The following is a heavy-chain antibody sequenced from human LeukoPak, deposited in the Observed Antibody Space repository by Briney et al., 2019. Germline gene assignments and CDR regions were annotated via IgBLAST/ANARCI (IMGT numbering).Heavy chain of an antibody. D-gene: IGHD6-19*01. J-gene: IGHJ4*02. CDR1: GYIFTRYY. V-gene: IGHV1-46*01. Sequence: ASVKVSCKAYGYIFTRYYTHWVRQAPGQGLEWMGIINPSGGRTTYAQNFQGRVTMTRDMSTSTVYMELNSLSSEDTAMYWCAGGIGEQWLDRDFDYWGQGTLVTVSS. CDR3: AGGIGEQWLDRDFDY. CDR2: INPSGGRT.